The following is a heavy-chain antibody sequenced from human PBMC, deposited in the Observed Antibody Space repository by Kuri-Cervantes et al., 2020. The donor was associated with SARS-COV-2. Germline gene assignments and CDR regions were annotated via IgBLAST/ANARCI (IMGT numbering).Heavy chain of an antibody. CDR1: GFTFSNTW. CDR3: TRRGSTRITISPYSMAA. Sequence: GVLKISCAASGFTFSNTWMSWVRQAPGKGLEWVSGISGSGDNTDYADSVKGRFTISRDNSKRTLYLQMNGLRVEDTALYYCTRRGSTRITISPYSMAAWGQGTTVTVSS. CDR2: ISGSGDNT. D-gene: IGHD3-3*01. J-gene: IGHJ6*02. V-gene: IGHV3-23*01.